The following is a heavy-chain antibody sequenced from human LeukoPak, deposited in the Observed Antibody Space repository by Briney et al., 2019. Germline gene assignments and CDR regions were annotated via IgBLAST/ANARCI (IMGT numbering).Heavy chain of an antibody. V-gene: IGHV1-69*01. CDR3: ARVDRGGNHNPDDY. D-gene: IGHD4-23*01. J-gene: IGHJ4*02. Sequence: SVTVSCKASGGTFSSYAISWVRQAPGQGLEWMGGIIPIFGTANYAQKFQGRVTITADESTSTAYMELSSLRSEDTAVYYCARVDRGGNHNPDDYWGQGTLVTVSS. CDR1: GGTFSSYA. CDR2: IIPIFGTA.